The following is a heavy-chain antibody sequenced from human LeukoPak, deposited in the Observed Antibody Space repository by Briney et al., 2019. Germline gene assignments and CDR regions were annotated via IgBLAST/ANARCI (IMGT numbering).Heavy chain of an antibody. CDR2: INPSGGST. CDR1: GYSFTSNY. V-gene: IGHV1-46*01. Sequence: ASVKVSCKASGYSFTSNYIHWVRQAPGQGLEWMGIINPSGGSTSYAQKFQGRVTMTRDTSTSTVYMELSSLRSEDTAVYYCARDSLDGGFDYWGQGTLVTVSS. D-gene: IGHD2-15*01. J-gene: IGHJ4*02. CDR3: ARDSLDGGFDY.